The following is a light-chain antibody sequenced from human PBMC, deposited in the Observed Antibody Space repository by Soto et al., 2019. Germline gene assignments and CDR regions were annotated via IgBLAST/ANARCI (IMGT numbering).Light chain of an antibody. CDR2: EVS. V-gene: IGLV2-14*01. Sequence: QSALTQPASVSGSPGQSITISCAGTSSDVGAYNYVSWYQHHAGKAPKLIIYEVSNRPSGVSNRFSGSKSGNTASLTISGLQAEDEADYYCSSYTRRGTGVSGTGTKLTVL. CDR3: SSYTRRGTGV. CDR1: SSDVGAYNY. J-gene: IGLJ1*01.